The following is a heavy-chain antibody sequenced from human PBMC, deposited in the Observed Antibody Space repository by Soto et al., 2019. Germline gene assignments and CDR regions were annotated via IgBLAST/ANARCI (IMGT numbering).Heavy chain of an antibody. CDR3: TKSPGSSSGY. V-gene: IGHV3-23*01. Sequence: GSLRLSCVASGFNFMSFALTWVRQAPGKGLEWVSTIGGGGGSTYYADSVKGRFTISRDKSNNTLYLQMNGLRAEDTAVYYCTKSPGSSSGYWGRGTLVTVSS. J-gene: IGHJ4*02. D-gene: IGHD6-6*01. CDR2: IGGGGGST. CDR1: GFNFMSFA.